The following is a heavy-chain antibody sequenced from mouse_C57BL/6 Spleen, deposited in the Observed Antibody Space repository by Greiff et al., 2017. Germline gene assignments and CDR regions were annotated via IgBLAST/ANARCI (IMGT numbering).Heavy chain of an antibody. CDR2: IDPSDSYT. D-gene: IGHD1-1*01. V-gene: IGHV1-69*01. J-gene: IGHJ2*01. CDR1: GYTFTSYW. CDR3: ARRGRTDGPDY. Sequence: VQLQQPGAELVMPGASVKLSCKASGYTFTSYWMHWVKQRPGQGLEWIGEIDPSDSYTNYNQKFKGKSTLTVDKSSSTAYMQLSSLTSEDSAVYYCARRGRTDGPDYWGQGTTLTVSS.